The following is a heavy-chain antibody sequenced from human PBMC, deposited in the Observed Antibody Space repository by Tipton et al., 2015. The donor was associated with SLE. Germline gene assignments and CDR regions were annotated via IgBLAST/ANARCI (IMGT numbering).Heavy chain of an antibody. J-gene: IGHJ4*02. V-gene: IGHV3-49*04. CDR3: TRDAYYYGSGSSPGY. CDR1: GFTFGDYA. Sequence: SLRLSCTASGFTFGDYAMSWVRQAPGKGLEWVGFIRSKAYGGTTEYAASVKGRFTISRDDSKSIAYLQMNSLKTEDTAVYYCTRDAYYYGSGSSPGYWGQGTLVTVSS. CDR2: IRSKAYGGTT. D-gene: IGHD3-10*01.